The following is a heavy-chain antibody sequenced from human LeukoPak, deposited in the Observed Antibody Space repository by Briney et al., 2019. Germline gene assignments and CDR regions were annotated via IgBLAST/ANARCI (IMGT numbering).Heavy chain of an antibody. CDR2: INTNTGNP. CDR3: AREMGATDYGGNSVYYYYYYYMDV. CDR1: GYTFTGYY. J-gene: IGHJ6*03. V-gene: IGHV7-4-1*02. Sequence: ASVKVSCKASGYTFTGYYMHWVRQAPGQGLEWMGWINTNTGNPTYAQGFTGRFVFSLDTSVSTAYLQISSLKAEDTAVYYCAREMGATDYGGNSVYYYYYYYMDVWGKGTTVTVSS. D-gene: IGHD4-23*01.